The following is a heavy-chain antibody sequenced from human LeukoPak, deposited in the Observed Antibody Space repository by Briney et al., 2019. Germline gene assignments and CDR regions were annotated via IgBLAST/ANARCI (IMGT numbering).Heavy chain of an antibody. CDR3: ARDRHSSGYYYGMDV. CDR1: GYTFTSYY. V-gene: IGHV1-46*01. D-gene: IGHD6-19*01. Sequence: SVKVSCKASGYTFTSYYMHWVRQAPGQGLEWMGIINPSGGSTSYAQKFQGRVTMTRDTSTSTVYMELSSLRSEDTAVYYCARDRHSSGYYYGMDVWGQGTTVTVSS. J-gene: IGHJ6*02. CDR2: INPSGGST.